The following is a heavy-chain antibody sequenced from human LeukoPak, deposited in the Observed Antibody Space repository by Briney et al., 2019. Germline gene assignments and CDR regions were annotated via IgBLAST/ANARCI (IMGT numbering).Heavy chain of an antibody. CDR1: GFSFSNYP. J-gene: IGHJ4*02. Sequence: GGSLRLSCAASGFSFSNYPMQWVRQAPGKGLEWVATISYDGSSRYSAASVKGRFTISRDNSKNTLSLQMNSLRVEDTAMYYCAKDLYGGNPGGGFDYWGQGTLVTVSS. D-gene: IGHD4-23*01. V-gene: IGHV3-30*04. CDR3: AKDLYGGNPGGGFDY. CDR2: ISYDGSSR.